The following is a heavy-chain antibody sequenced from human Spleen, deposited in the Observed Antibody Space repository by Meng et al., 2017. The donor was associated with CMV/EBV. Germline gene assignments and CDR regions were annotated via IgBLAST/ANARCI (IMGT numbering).Heavy chain of an antibody. CDR1: GFTFSSYG. J-gene: IGHJ6*02. V-gene: IGHV3-30*19. Sequence: GESLKISCAASGFTFSSYGMHWVRQAPGKGLEWVAVIWHDGSNKYYADSVKGRFTISRDNSKNTLYLQMNSLRAEDTAVYYCARDRKRYSSSWIYYYYGMDVWGQGTTVTVSS. CDR2: IWHDGSNK. D-gene: IGHD6-13*01. CDR3: ARDRKRYSSSWIYYYYGMDV.